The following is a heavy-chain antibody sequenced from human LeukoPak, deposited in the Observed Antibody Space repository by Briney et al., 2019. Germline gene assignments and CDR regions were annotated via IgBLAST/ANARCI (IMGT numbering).Heavy chain of an antibody. CDR3: AKDGAVAGTGYFDY. CDR1: GFTFSSYG. V-gene: IGHV3-30*18. Sequence: GGSLRLSCAASGFTFSSYGMHWVRQAPGKGPEWVAVISYDGSNKYYADSVKGRFTISRDNSKNTLYLQMNSLRAEDTAVYYCAKDGAVAGTGYFDYWGQGTLVTVSS. D-gene: IGHD6-19*01. CDR2: ISYDGSNK. J-gene: IGHJ4*02.